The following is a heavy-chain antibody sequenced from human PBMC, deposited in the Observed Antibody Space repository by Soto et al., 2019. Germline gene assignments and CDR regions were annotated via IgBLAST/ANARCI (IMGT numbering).Heavy chain of an antibody. CDR3: ARIYRSSGSGSYHYFDY. CDR2: IYYSGST. CDR1: GGSVSSGSYY. Sequence: SETLSLTCTVSGGSVSSGSYYWSWIRQPPGKGLEWIGYIYYSGSTNYNPSLKSRVTISVDTSKNQFSLKLSSVTAADTAVYYCARIYRSSGSGSYHYFDYWGQGTLVTVSS. D-gene: IGHD3-10*01. J-gene: IGHJ4*02. V-gene: IGHV4-61*01.